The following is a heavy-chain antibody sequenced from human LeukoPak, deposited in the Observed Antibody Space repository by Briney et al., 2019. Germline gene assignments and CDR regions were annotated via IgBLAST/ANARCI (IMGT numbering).Heavy chain of an antibody. CDR2: IYYSGST. V-gene: IGHV4-59*01. CDR3: ARDGDGYNFGPFDY. CDR1: GGSLSSYY. J-gene: IGHJ4*02. D-gene: IGHD5-24*01. Sequence: SETLSLTCTVSGGSLSSYYWSWIRQPPGKGLEWIGYIYYSGSTNYNPSLKSRVTLSVDTSKNQFSLKLSSVTAADTAVYYCARDGDGYNFGPFDYWGQGTLVTVSS.